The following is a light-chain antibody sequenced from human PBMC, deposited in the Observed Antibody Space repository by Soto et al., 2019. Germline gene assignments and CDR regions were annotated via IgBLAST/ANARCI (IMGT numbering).Light chain of an antibody. V-gene: IGKV3-15*01. CDR3: QQYNNWPRT. Sequence: EIVLTRSPGPLSLSPGERATLSCRSSQSVRSSYLAWYQQKPVPAPRLIIYHASTRATAVPARFTASGSGTEFTRTISSLQSEDVAVYYCQQYNNWPRTVGQGTKVDI. CDR2: HAS. CDR1: QSVRSSY. J-gene: IGKJ1*01.